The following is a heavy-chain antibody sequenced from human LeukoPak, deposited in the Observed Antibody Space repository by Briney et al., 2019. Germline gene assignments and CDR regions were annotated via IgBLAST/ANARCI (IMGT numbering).Heavy chain of an antibody. CDR2: ISAYNGNT. J-gene: IGHJ6*03. Sequence: ASVKVSCKASGYTFTSYGISWVRQAPGQGLEWMGWISAYNGNTNYAQKLQGRVTMTTDTSTSTAYMELRSLRSDDTAVYYCARVPFGRFLEWLSTNYYYYYYMDVWGKGTTVTVSS. CDR1: GYTFTSYG. D-gene: IGHD3-3*01. CDR3: ARVPFGRFLEWLSTNYYYYYYMDV. V-gene: IGHV1-18*01.